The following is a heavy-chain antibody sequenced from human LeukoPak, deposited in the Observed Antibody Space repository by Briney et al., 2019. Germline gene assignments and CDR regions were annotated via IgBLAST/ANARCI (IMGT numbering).Heavy chain of an antibody. V-gene: IGHV1-2*02. CDR3: SRGSITNWNRFDP. CDR1: GYVFTDYS. Sequence: ASVKVSCKASGYVFTDYSIHWVRQAPGQGLEWVGWINPKSGGTNSAQKFQGRVTMTRDTSITTAYMELSRLTSDDTAVYYCSRGSITNWNRFDPWGQGNLVTVSS. D-gene: IGHD1-1*01. J-gene: IGHJ5*02. CDR2: INPKSGGT.